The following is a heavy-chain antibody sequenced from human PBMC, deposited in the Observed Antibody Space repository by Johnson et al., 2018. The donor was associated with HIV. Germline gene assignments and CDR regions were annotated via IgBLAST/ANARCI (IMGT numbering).Heavy chain of an antibody. CDR3: ARDSASGQQLVNSDAFDS. CDR1: GFTFSSYW. CDR2: IKQDGSNK. V-gene: IGHV3-7*01. J-gene: IGHJ3*02. Sequence: VQVVESGGGLVQPGGSLRLSCAASGFTFSSYWMSWVRQAPGKGLEWVANIKQDGSNKYYADSVKGRLTFSRDNSKNTLYLQMNSLRAEDTAVYYCARDSASGQQLVNSDAFDSWGQGTMVTVSS. D-gene: IGHD6-13*01.